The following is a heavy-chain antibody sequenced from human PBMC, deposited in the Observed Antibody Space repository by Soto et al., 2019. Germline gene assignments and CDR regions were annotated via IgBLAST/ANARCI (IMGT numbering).Heavy chain of an antibody. D-gene: IGHD2-15*01. CDR2: ISYDGSNK. CDR3: ATGCSGGSCYSYYYYYGMDA. J-gene: IGHJ6*02. Sequence: PGGSLRLSCAASGSTFSSYGMHWVRQAPGKGLEWVAVISYDGSNKYYADSVKGRFTISRDNSKNTLYLQMNSLRAEDTAVYYCATGCSGGSCYSYYYYYGMDAWGQGTTVTVSS. V-gene: IGHV3-30*03. CDR1: GSTFSSYG.